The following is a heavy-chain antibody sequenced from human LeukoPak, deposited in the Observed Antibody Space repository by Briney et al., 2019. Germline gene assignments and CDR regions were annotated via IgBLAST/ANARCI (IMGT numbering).Heavy chain of an antibody. CDR2: ISYDGSNK. J-gene: IGHJ5*02. D-gene: IGHD2-2*01. Sequence: PGRSLRLSCAASGFTFSSYGMHWVRQAPGKGLEWVAVISYDGSNKYYADSVKGRFTISRDNSKNTLYLQMNSLRAEDTAVYYCAKGTSFDPWGQGTLVTVSS. CDR1: GFTFSSYG. V-gene: IGHV3-30*18. CDR3: AKGTSFDP.